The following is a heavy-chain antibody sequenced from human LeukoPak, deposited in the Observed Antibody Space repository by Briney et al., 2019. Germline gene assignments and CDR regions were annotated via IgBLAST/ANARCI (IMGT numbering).Heavy chain of an antibody. Sequence: GGSLRLSCAASGFTFSNYHMNWIRQAPGKGLEWVSYISGSGSTIYYAGSVKGRFAISRDNANKSLYLQMNSLRAEDTAVYYCAREPYCSNGVCYIQHFFDCWGQGTLVTVSS. CDR1: GFTFSNYH. D-gene: IGHD2-8*01. V-gene: IGHV3-11*01. CDR3: AREPYCSNGVCYIQHFFDC. CDR2: ISGSGSTI. J-gene: IGHJ4*02.